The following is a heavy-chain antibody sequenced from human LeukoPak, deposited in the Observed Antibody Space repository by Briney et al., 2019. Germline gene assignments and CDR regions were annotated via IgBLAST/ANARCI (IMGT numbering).Heavy chain of an antibody. Sequence: SETLSLTCTVSGGSISSYYWSWIRQPPGKGLEWIGYIYYSGSTNYNPSPKSRVTISLDTSKNQFSLKLSSVTAADTAAYYCASISSSGFKTFDYWGQGTLVTVSS. D-gene: IGHD6-6*01. J-gene: IGHJ4*02. CDR2: IYYSGST. CDR1: GGSISSYY. V-gene: IGHV4-59*01. CDR3: ASISSSGFKTFDY.